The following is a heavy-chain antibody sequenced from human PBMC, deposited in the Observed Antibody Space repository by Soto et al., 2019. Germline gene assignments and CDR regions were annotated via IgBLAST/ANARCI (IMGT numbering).Heavy chain of an antibody. CDR1: GGSRPSTDYF. V-gene: IGHV4-39*01. J-gene: IGHJ6*02. D-gene: IGHD3-3*01. Sequence: SETRRSPCSVSGGSRPSTDYFGGWIRQPPGKGLEWIGTVHSTGGTYYSPSLRSRVTISVDTSKNLFSLKMTSASATDTAVYFCAKREDSSRFGGLDIWGQGT. CDR2: VHSTGGT. CDR3: AKREDSSRFGGLDI.